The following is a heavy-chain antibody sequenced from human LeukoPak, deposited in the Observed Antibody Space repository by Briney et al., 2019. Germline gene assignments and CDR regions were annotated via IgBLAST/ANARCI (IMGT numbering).Heavy chain of an antibody. J-gene: IGHJ4*02. Sequence: NPSETLSLTCAVSGGSISSSNWWSWVRQPPGKGLEWIGEIYHSGSTNYNPSLKSRVTISEDKSKNQFSLKLSSVTAADTAVYYCARRDYGDYLDYWGQGTLVTVSS. D-gene: IGHD4-17*01. V-gene: IGHV4-4*02. CDR2: IYHSGST. CDR1: GGSISSSNW. CDR3: ARRDYGDYLDY.